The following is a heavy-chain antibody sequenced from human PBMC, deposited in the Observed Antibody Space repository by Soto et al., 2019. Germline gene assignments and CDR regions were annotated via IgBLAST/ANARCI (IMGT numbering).Heavy chain of an antibody. Sequence: QVQLLQSGAEVKKPGASVKVSCKASGYIFTNYAMHWVRQAPGQGLEWMGWINAGNGYTKYSQKSQGRVTITGDTSATTVYMDVTSLRSEDTAVYYCARGAALYVGHWYFDLWGSGTLVTVSS. CDR3: ARGAALYVGHWYFDL. CDR1: GYIFTNYA. CDR2: INAGNGYT. D-gene: IGHD3-10*02. V-gene: IGHV1-3*01. J-gene: IGHJ2*01.